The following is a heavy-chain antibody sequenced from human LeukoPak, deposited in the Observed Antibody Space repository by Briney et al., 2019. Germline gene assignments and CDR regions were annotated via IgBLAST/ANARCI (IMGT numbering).Heavy chain of an antibody. CDR2: INPNSDDT. D-gene: IGHD2-2*01. CDR1: GFTLTSYV. J-gene: IGHJ4*02. V-gene: IGHV1-2*02. CDR3: ASGGGEHCCSKCALDY. Sequence: ASVNVSCKASGFTLTSYVFSSVRQAPGQGLACMGCINPNSDDTNYVQKFQGRVTMTKDTSISTAYMELSSLRSDDTAVYYCASGGGEHCCSKCALDYWGQGTLVTVSA.